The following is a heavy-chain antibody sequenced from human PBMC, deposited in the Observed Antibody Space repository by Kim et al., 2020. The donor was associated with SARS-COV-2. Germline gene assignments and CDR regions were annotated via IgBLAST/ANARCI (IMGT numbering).Heavy chain of an antibody. Sequence: SVKVSCKASGRTFSSYAISWVRQAPGQGLEWMGGIIPIFGTANYAQKFQGRVTITADESTSTAYMELSSLRSEDTAVYYCARAGIQLWSARGGSYYYYGMDVWGQGTTVTVSS. CDR1: GRTFSSYA. CDR2: IIPIFGTA. J-gene: IGHJ6*02. V-gene: IGHV1-69*13. D-gene: IGHD5-18*01. CDR3: ARAGIQLWSARGGSYYYYGMDV.